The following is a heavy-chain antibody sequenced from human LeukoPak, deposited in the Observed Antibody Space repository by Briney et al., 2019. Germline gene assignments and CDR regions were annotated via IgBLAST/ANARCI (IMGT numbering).Heavy chain of an antibody. CDR3: AALYSSSWYYFDY. V-gene: IGHV4-59*01. CDR2: IYYSGST. D-gene: IGHD6-13*01. Sequence: SETLSLTCTVSGGSISCYYWSWIRQPPGKGLEWIGYIYYSGSTNYNPSLKSRVTISVDTSKNQFSLKLSSVTAADTAVYYCAALYSSSWYYFDYWGQGTLVTVSS. J-gene: IGHJ4*02. CDR1: GGSISCYY.